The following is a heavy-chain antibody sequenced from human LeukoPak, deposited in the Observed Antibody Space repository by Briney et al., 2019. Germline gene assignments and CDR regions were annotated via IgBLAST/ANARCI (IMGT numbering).Heavy chain of an antibody. J-gene: IGHJ4*02. Sequence: SETLSLTCAVYGGSFSGYYWSWIRQLPGKGLEWIGEINHSGSTNYNPSLKSRVTISVDTSKNQFSLKLSSVTAADTAVYYCARILDSAWGELGYWGQGTLVTVSS. CDR1: GGSFSGYY. D-gene: IGHD6-19*01. CDR3: ARILDSAWGELGY. CDR2: INHSGST. V-gene: IGHV4-34*01.